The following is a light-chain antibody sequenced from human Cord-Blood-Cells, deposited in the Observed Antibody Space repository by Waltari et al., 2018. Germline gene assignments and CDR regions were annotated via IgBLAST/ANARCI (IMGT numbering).Light chain of an antibody. Sequence: YELTQPPSVSVSPGQTARITCSGDALPKQYAYWYQQKPGQAPVLVIYKDSERPSGIPERFSGSSSGTTVTLTISGVQAEDEADYYCQSADSSGTYVFGTGTKVTVL. V-gene: IGLV3-25*03. CDR1: ALPKQY. CDR3: QSADSSGTYV. J-gene: IGLJ1*01. CDR2: KDS.